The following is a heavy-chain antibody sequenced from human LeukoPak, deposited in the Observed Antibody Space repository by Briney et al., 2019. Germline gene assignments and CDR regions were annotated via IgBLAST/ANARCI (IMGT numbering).Heavy chain of an antibody. CDR1: GYTFTGYY. CDR3: ARTLRFLEPFDY. J-gene: IGHJ4*02. Sequence: ASVKVSCKASGYTFTGYYMHWVRQAPGQGLEWMGWINPNSGGTNYAQKFQGRVTMTRDTSISTVYMELSRLRSDDTAVYYCARTLRFLEPFDYWGQGTLVTVSS. D-gene: IGHD3-3*01. V-gene: IGHV1-2*02. CDR2: INPNSGGT.